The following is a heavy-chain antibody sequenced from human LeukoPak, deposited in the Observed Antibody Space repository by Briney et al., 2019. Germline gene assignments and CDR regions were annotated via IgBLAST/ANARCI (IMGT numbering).Heavy chain of an antibody. CDR2: IYYSGST. CDR1: GGSVSSGTYF. CDR3: ARDRVRGNSNPYFDY. V-gene: IGHV4-61*01. Sequence: SETLSLTCTISGGSVSSGTYFWSWIRQPPGKGLEWIGYIYYSGSTNYNPSLKSRVTISVDTSKNQFSLKLSSVTAADTAVYYCARDRVRGNSNPYFDYWGQGTLVTVSS. D-gene: IGHD4-11*01. J-gene: IGHJ4*02.